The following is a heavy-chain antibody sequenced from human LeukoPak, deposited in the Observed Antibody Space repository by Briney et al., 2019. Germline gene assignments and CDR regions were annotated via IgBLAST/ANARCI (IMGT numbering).Heavy chain of an antibody. CDR1: GGSFSGYY. Sequence: PSETLSLTCAVYGGSFSGYYWSWIRQPPGKGLEWIGEINHSGSTNYNPSLKSRVTISVDTSKNQFSLKLSSVTAADTAVYYCASLAVAGLSEGYWGQGTLVIVSS. J-gene: IGHJ4*02. D-gene: IGHD6-19*01. V-gene: IGHV4-34*01. CDR3: ASLAVAGLSEGY. CDR2: INHSGST.